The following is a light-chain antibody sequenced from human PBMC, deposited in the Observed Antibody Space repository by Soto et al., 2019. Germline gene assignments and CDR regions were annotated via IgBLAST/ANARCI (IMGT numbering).Light chain of an antibody. Sequence: DIVLTQWPGTLSLSPGENSTLSCRPSQGVXSNYLALYQQKPGKGPRLRXDAPSTRDTGSPDRCSDSGSGTDFTLTISSLEPDDFAAYYCQQRADWTITFGQGTRLEIK. CDR2: APS. CDR3: QQRADWTIT. V-gene: IGKV3D-20*02. J-gene: IGKJ5*01. CDR1: QGVXSNY.